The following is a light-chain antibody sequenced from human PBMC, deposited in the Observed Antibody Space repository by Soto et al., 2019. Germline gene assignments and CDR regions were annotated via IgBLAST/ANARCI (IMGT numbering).Light chain of an antibody. J-gene: IGKJ1*01. V-gene: IGKV3-15*01. Sequence: EIVMTQSPAILSVSPGESATLSCRASQSVANNLAWYVQKPGQAPRLLIYSASARPTTIPGRFSGSGSGTEFTLTISSLQSEDFAIYYCQQYKNWPRTFGQGTKVEIK. CDR2: SAS. CDR3: QQYKNWPRT. CDR1: QSVANN.